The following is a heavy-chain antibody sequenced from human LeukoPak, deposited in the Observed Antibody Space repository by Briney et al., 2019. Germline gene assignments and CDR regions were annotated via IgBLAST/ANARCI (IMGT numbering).Heavy chain of an antibody. CDR2: IYSSGST. J-gene: IGHJ4*02. CDR1: GGSISSGGYY. Sequence: SETLSLTCTVSGGSISSGGYYWSWIRQHPEKGLEWIGFIYSSGSTKYNPSLESRVTISVDTPENQFSLKLSSLTDADTAVYYCVRNTDGRSNGVYWGQGTLVTVSS. CDR3: VRNTDGRSNGVY. D-gene: IGHD4-17*01. V-gene: IGHV4-31*03.